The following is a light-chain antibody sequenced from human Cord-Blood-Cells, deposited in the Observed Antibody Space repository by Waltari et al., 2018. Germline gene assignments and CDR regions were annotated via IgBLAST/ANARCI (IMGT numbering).Light chain of an antibody. CDR3: QQYDNLLT. CDR1: QDISNY. Sequence: DIQMTQSPSSLSASXGDRVTITCQASQDISNYLNWYQQKPGKAPKLLIYDASNLETGVPSRFSGSGSGTDFTFTISSLQPEDIATYYCQQYDNLLTFGGGTKVEIK. CDR2: DAS. V-gene: IGKV1-33*01. J-gene: IGKJ4*01.